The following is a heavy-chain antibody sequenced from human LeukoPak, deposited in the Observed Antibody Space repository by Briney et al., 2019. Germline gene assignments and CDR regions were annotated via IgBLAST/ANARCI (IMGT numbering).Heavy chain of an antibody. CDR1: GFTFSSYG. V-gene: IGHV3-33*01. CDR2: IWYDGSNK. J-gene: IGHJ4*02. Sequence: PGGSLRLSCAVSGFTFSSYGMHWVRQAPGKGLEWVAVIWYDGSNKYYADSVKGRFTISRDDSKNTLFLQMDSLRAEDTALYYCARDLVAGSPDFFDYWGQGTLVIVSS. D-gene: IGHD6-19*01. CDR3: ARDLVAGSPDFFDY.